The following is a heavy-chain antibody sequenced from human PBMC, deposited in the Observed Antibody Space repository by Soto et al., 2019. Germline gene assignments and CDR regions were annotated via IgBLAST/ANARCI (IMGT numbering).Heavy chain of an antibody. J-gene: IGHJ5*02. CDR2: ISYDGNNK. V-gene: IGHV3-30*18. Sequence: GGSLRLSCAASGFTFSSYGMHWVRQAPGKGLEWVAVISYDGNNKSYAASVKGRFTISRDNSKNTLYLQMNSLRAEDTAVYYCAKDPAFLEWTAPWGQGTLVTVS. CDR3: AKDPAFLEWTAP. CDR1: GFTFSSYG. D-gene: IGHD3-3*02.